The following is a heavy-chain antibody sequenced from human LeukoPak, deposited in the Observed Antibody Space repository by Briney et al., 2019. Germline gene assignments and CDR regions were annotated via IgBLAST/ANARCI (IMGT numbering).Heavy chain of an antibody. CDR2: FDPEQAKT. Sequence: ASVKVSCKVSGDSLTDLNIQWVRQAPGKGLECLWGFDPEQAKTIYAQNFQGRVTMTEDASTDTAYMELNSLKSEDTAVYYCATRGGDFWSGFENWGQGTLVTVSS. CDR1: GDSLTDLN. D-gene: IGHD3-3*01. J-gene: IGHJ4*02. V-gene: IGHV1-24*01. CDR3: ATRGGDFWSGFEN.